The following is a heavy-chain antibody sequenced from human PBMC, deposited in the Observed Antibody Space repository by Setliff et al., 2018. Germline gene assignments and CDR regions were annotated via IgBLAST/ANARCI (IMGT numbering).Heavy chain of an antibody. D-gene: IGHD1-1*01. CDR3: ARYNLPVDGAYGMDV. J-gene: IGHJ6*02. CDR2: ISAASSTI. V-gene: IGHV3-48*04. CDR1: GFTFDDYA. Sequence: GGSLRLSCAASGFTFDDYAMNWVRQAPGKGLEWISYISAASSTIDYADSVKGRFTISRDNSKDSLYLQLKSLRVEDTAVYFCARYNLPVDGAYGMDVWGQGTTVTVSS.